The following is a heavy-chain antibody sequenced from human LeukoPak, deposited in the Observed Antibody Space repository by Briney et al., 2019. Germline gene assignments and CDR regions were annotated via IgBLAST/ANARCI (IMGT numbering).Heavy chain of an antibody. D-gene: IGHD3-9*01. J-gene: IGHJ4*02. CDR1: GYSFTSYW. Sequence: GESLKISCKGSGYSFTSYWIGWVRQMPGKGLEWMGIIYPGDSDTRYSPSIQGQVTISADKSISTAYLQWSSLKASDTAMYYCARLGYDILTGPAGFFDYWGQGTLVTVSS. CDR3: ARLGYDILTGPAGFFDY. V-gene: IGHV5-51*01. CDR2: IYPGDSDT.